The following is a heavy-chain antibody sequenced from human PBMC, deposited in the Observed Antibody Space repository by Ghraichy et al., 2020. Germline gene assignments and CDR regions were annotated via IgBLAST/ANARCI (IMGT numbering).Heavy chain of an antibody. D-gene: IGHD3-10*01. V-gene: IGHV3-33*01. CDR3: ARDISGSGKYYYNMDV. CDR1: GFTFSSYG. Sequence: LSLTCAASGFTFSSYGIHWVRQAPGKGLEWVAVIWYDGSNQYYADSVKGRFIISRDNSKNTLYLQMNSLRAEDTAVYYCARDISGSGKYYYNMDVWGQGTTVTVSS. J-gene: IGHJ6*02. CDR2: IWYDGSNQ.